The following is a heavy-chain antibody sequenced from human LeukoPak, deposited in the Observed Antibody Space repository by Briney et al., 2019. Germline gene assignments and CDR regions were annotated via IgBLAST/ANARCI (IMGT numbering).Heavy chain of an antibody. J-gene: IGHJ4*02. CDR2: MNTNSGNT. D-gene: IGHD3-16*01. CDR1: GFTFTSYD. CDR3: ARGLRYYDYVPY. V-gene: IGHV1-8*01. Sequence: ASVKVSCKASGFTFTSYDINWVRQATGQGLEWMGWMNTNSGNTGYAQKFQGRVTMTSNTSISTAYMELSSLRSEDTAVYYCARGLRYYDYVPYWGQGTLVTVSS.